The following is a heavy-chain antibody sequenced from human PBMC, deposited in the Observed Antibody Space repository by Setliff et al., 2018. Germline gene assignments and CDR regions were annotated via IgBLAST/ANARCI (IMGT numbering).Heavy chain of an antibody. CDR2: ISPYNGDA. V-gene: IGHV1-18*01. CDR3: TRGRGPRVVVAVPLDF. Sequence: ASVKVSCKTSGYNFITFGVNWVRQVPGQGFEWMGWISPYNGDADYAQKFQGRVTLTTDTSTGTPYMELRALSSDDTAIYYCTRGRGPRVVVAVPLDFWGQGTLVTVSS. D-gene: IGHD2-15*01. CDR1: GYNFITFG. J-gene: IGHJ4*02.